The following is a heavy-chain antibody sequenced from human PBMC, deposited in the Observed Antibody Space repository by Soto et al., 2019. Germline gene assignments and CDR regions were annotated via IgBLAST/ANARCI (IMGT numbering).Heavy chain of an antibody. CDR1: GFTFSSYA. D-gene: IGHD3-3*01. CDR2: ISGSGGST. J-gene: IGHJ6*02. CDR3: AKDLTTIFGAPLEGMDV. Sequence: GGSLRLSCAASGFTFSSYAMSWVRQAPGKGLEWVSAISGSGGSTYYADSVKGRFTISRDNSKNTLYLQMNSLRAEDTAVYYCAKDLTTIFGAPLEGMDVWGQGTTVTV. V-gene: IGHV3-23*01.